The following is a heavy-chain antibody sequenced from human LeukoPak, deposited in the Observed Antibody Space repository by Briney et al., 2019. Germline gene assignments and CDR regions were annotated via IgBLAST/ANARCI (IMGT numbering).Heavy chain of an antibody. CDR2: INHSGST. Sequence: SETLSLTCAVDGGSFSGYYWSWIRQPPGKGLEWSGEINHSGSTNYNPSLKSRVTISVDTSKNQFSLKLSSVTAADTAVYYCARGVDVAKTYYYDSSRPAAFDIWGQGTMVTVSS. CDR1: GGSFSGYY. CDR3: ARGVDVAKTYYYDSSRPAAFDI. V-gene: IGHV4-34*01. D-gene: IGHD3-22*01. J-gene: IGHJ3*02.